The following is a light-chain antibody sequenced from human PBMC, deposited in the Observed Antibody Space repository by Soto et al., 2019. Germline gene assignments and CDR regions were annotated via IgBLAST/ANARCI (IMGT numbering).Light chain of an antibody. J-gene: IGKJ4*01. V-gene: IGKV3-15*01. CDR3: QQYNTWPPVP. CDR1: QSVSSN. CDR2: GTS. Sequence: EIVMTQSPATLSVSPGERATLSCRASQSVSSNLAWYQQKPGQAPRLLIHGTSTRAPGIPARFSGSGSGTEFTLTISSLQSEDFAVYYCQQYNTWPPVPFGGRT.